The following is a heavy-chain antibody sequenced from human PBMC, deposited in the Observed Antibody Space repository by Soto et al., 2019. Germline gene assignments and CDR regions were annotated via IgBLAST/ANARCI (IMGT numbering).Heavy chain of an antibody. CDR2: INPNSGGT. V-gene: IGHV1-2*04. CDR3: ARRRGSEGDAFDI. D-gene: IGHD5-12*01. J-gene: IGHJ3*02. Sequence: ASVKVSCKASGYTFTGYYMHWVRQAPGQGLEWMGWINPNSGGTNYAQKFQGWVTMTRDTSISTAYMELSRLRSDDTAVYYCARRRGSEGDAFDIWGQGTMVTVSS. CDR1: GYTFTGYY.